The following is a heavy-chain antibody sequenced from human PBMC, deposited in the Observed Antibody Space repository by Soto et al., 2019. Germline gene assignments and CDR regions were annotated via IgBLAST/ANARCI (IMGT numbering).Heavy chain of an antibody. Sequence: ASVKVSCKASGGTFSSYAISWVRQAPGQGLEWMGGIIPIFGTANYAQKFQGRVTITADESTSTAYMELSSLRSEDTAVYYCARDGGAARFLGSDRYYYYGMDVWGQGTTVTVSS. CDR2: IIPIFGTA. D-gene: IGHD6-6*01. CDR1: GGTFSSYA. V-gene: IGHV1-69*13. J-gene: IGHJ6*02. CDR3: ARDGGAARFLGSDRYYYYGMDV.